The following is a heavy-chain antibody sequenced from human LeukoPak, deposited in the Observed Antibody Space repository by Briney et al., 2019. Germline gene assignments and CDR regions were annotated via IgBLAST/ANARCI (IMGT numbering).Heavy chain of an antibody. CDR3: ARGLWFGDENPPYFDY. J-gene: IGHJ4*02. V-gene: IGHV4-61*02. D-gene: IGHD3-10*01. Sequence: PSQTLSLTCTVSGGSISSGSDYWSWIRQPAGKGLQWIARIYTTGNTDYNPSLKSRVTISIDTSKNQFSLRLSSVTAADTAVYYCARGLWFGDENPPYFDYWGQGTLVTVSS. CDR2: IYTTGNT. CDR1: GGSISSGSDY.